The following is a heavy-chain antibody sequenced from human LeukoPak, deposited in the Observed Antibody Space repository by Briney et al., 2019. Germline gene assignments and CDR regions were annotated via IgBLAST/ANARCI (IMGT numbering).Heavy chain of an antibody. D-gene: IGHD4-11*01. CDR1: GGSISSSSDD. Sequence: PSETLSLTCTVSGGSISSSSDDSGWIRQPPGEGLEWIGRMYYSGSTYYNPSLKSRLTISVDTSKNQFSLKLSSVTAADTAVYYCARDTTDRFDHWGQGTLVTVSS. J-gene: IGHJ5*02. CDR3: ARDTTDRFDH. CDR2: MYYSGST. V-gene: IGHV4-39*02.